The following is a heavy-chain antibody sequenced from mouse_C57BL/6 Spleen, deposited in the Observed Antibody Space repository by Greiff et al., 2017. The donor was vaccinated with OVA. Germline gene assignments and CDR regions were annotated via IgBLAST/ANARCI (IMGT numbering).Heavy chain of an antibody. CDR3: ARGGRTTYDLDY. CDR2: INPNNGGT. J-gene: IGHJ2*01. Sequence: EVQLQQSGPELVKPGASVKLSCKASGYTFTDYNMHWVKQSHGKSLEWIGYINPNNGGTSYNQKFKGKATLTVNKSSSTAYMELRSLTSEDSAVYYCARGGRTTYDLDYWGQGTTLTVSS. CDR1: GYTFTDYN. D-gene: IGHD5-5*01. V-gene: IGHV1-22*01.